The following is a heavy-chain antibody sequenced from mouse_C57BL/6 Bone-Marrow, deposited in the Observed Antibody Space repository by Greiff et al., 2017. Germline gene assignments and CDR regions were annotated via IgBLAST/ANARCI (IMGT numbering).Heavy chain of an antibody. Sequence: QVHVKQPGAELVRPGTSVKLSCKASGYTFTSYWMHWVKQRPGQGLEWIGVIDPSDSYTNYNQKFKGKATLTVDTSSSTAYMQLSSLTSEDSAVYYCARVPLYSSWFAYWGQGTLVTVSA. CDR2: IDPSDSYT. V-gene: IGHV1-59*01. CDR1: GYTFTSYW. D-gene: IGHD2-12*01. CDR3: ARVPLYSSWFAY. J-gene: IGHJ3*01.